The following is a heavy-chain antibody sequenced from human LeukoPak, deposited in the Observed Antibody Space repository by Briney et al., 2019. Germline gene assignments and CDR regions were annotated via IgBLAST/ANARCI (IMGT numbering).Heavy chain of an antibody. D-gene: IGHD1-1*01. CDR2: VSGNGLSK. J-gene: IGHJ4*02. V-gene: IGHV3-23*01. CDR1: GFTFSNHP. CDR3: AKGNGDFLDY. Sequence: GGSLRLSCAVSGFTFSNHPMTWVRQAPGKGLAWVAGVSGNGLSKYYADAMKGRFTVSRDSAKNTVYLQMNSLRADDTAVYYCAKGNGDFLDYWGQGTLVTVSS.